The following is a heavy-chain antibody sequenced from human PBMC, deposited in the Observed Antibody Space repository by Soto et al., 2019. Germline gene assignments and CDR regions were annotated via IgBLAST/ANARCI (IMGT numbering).Heavy chain of an antibody. D-gene: IGHD3-10*01. CDR3: AKDRLEGLWTRGDGMDV. J-gene: IGHJ6*02. V-gene: IGHV3-30*18. Sequence: QVQLVESGGGVVQPGRSLRLSCAASGFTFSSYGMHWVRQAPGKGLEWVAVISYDGSNKYYADSVKGRFTISRDNSKNTLYLQMNSLRAEDTAVYYCAKDRLEGLWTRGDGMDVWGQGTTVTASS. CDR1: GFTFSSYG. CDR2: ISYDGSNK.